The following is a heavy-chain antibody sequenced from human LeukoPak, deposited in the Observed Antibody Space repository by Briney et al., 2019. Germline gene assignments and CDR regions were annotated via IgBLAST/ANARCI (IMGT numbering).Heavy chain of an antibody. V-gene: IGHV1-2*02. CDR3: AYRGGTYGYEH. Sequence: GASVKVSCKTSGYMFTAYHIHWVRQAPGQGLEWMGWINPENGDTNYAHKFQGRVTLTRDASVTTAYMDLSSLRSDDTALFYCAYRGGTYGYEHWGQGTLVTVSS. CDR1: GYMFTAYH. J-gene: IGHJ1*01. CDR2: INPENGDT. D-gene: IGHD5-18*01.